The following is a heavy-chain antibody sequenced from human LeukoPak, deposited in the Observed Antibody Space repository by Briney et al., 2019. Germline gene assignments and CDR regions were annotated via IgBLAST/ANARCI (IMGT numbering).Heavy chain of an antibody. D-gene: IGHD3-10*01. J-gene: IGHJ4*02. CDR1: GYTFTSYY. Sequence: AASVKVSCKASGYTFTSYYIHWVRQAPGRGLEWMGIINPSGGSTNYAQKFQGRVTMTRDTSISTAYMELSRLRSDDTAVYYCARDPGFGELLYYFDYWGQGTLVTVSS. V-gene: IGHV1-46*01. CDR2: INPSGGST. CDR3: ARDPGFGELLYYFDY.